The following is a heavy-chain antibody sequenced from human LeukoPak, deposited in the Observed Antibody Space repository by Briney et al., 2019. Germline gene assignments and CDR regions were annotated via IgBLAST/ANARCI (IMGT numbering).Heavy chain of an antibody. J-gene: IGHJ4*02. CDR3: ARDRINMMVLGHDSGLDF. V-gene: IGHV3-30*03. CDR2: VSYDGGHK. Sequence: GGSLRLSCVGSGFSLSEYGIHWVRQAPGKGLEWVAVVSYDGGHKYYADSVKGRFTIPRDTSSDTVSLQMNSLRVEDTAVYYCARDRINMMVLGHDSGLDFWGQGTLVTVSS. D-gene: IGHD3-22*01. CDR1: GFSLSEYG.